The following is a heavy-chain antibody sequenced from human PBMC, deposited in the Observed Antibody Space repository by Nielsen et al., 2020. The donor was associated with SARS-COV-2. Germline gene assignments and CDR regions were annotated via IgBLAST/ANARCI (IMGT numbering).Heavy chain of an antibody. CDR3: AHSFWFGDFENWFDP. J-gene: IGHJ5*02. Sequence: SGPTLVKPTQTLTLTCTFSGFSLSTSGVGVGWIRQPPGKALEWLALIYWNDDKRYSPSLKSRLTITKDTSKNQVVLTMTNMDPVDTATYYCAHSFWFGDFENWFDPWGQGTLVTVSS. D-gene: IGHD3-10*01. CDR1: GFSLSTSGVG. V-gene: IGHV2-5*01. CDR2: IYWNDDK.